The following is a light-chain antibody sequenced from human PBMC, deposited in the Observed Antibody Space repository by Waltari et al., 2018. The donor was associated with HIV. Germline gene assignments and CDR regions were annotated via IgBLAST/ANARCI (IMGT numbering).Light chain of an antibody. CDR1: NSDVGAYKF. J-gene: IGLJ1*01. CDR2: DVS. CDR3: SSYTSGSPPFV. V-gene: IGLV2-14*03. Sequence: QSALTQPASVSGSPGQSLTISCTGTNSDVGAYKFVSWYQQHPGRAPKVIIYDVSNRPSGISNRFSGFKSGNTASLTISGLQAEDEADYYCSSYTSGSPPFVFGSGTKVTVL.